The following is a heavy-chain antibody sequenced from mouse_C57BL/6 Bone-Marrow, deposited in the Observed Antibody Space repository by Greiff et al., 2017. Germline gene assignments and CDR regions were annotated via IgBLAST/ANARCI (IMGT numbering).Heavy chain of an antibody. Sequence: VQLLQPGAELVKPGASVKLSCKASGYTFTSYCMHWVKQRPGQGLEWIGMIHPNSGSTNYNEKFKSKATLTVDKSSSTAYMQLSSLTSEDSAVYYCARGGSSYYFDYWGQGTTLTVSS. D-gene: IGHD1-1*01. CDR3: ARGGSSYYFDY. CDR1: GYTFTSYC. CDR2: IHPNSGST. V-gene: IGHV1-64*01. J-gene: IGHJ2*01.